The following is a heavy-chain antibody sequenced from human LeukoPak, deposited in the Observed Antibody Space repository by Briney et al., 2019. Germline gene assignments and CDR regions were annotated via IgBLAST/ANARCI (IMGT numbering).Heavy chain of an antibody. CDR3: ARLDYYGSGRDY. Sequence: SETLSPTCAVYGGSFSGYYWSWIRQPPGKGLEWIGEINHSGSTNYNPSLKSRVTISVDTSKNQFSLKLSSVTAADTAVYYCARLDYYGSGRDYWGQGTLVTVSS. CDR2: INHSGST. CDR1: GGSFSGYY. D-gene: IGHD3-10*01. V-gene: IGHV4-34*01. J-gene: IGHJ4*02.